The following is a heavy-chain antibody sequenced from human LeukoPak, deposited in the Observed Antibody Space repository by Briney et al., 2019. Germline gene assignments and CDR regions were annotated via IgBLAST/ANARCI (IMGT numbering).Heavy chain of an antibody. D-gene: IGHD1-26*01. CDR1: GFTFSSYG. CDR2: ISYGGSNK. CDR3: AKDKRRVVGATLDY. J-gene: IGHJ4*02. Sequence: GGSLRLSCAASGFTFSSYGMHWVRQAPGKGLEWVAVISYGGSNKYYADSVKGRFTISRDNSKNTLYLQMNSLRAEDTAVYYCAKDKRRVVGATLDYWGQGTLVTVSS. V-gene: IGHV3-30*18.